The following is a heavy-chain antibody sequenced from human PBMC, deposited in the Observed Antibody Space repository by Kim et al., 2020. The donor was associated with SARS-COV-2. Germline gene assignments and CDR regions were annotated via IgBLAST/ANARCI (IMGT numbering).Heavy chain of an antibody. CDR2: ISYDGSNK. CDR1: VFTFSSYA. Sequence: GGSLRLSCAVSVFTFSSYAMHWVRQAPGKGLEWVAVISYDGSNKYYADSVKGRFTISRDNSKNTLYLQMNSLRAEDTAVYYCARAPWIQLWLHYYYGMDV. V-gene: IGHV3-30*04. D-gene: IGHD5-18*01. CDR3: ARAPWIQLWLHYYYGMDV. J-gene: IGHJ6*01.